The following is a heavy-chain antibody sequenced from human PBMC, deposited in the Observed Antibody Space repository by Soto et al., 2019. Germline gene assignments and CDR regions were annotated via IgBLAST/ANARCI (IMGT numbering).Heavy chain of an antibody. Sequence: QVQLQESGPGLVKPSETLSLTCTVSGAPITTTKWWAWVRLPPGKGLEWIGELSRGDERSSNPSLEGRFTMSLYKSNNPFSPKLTSVTAAATAIYYCATQTISYTWGVWGRGTSVTVSS. CDR3: ATQTISYTWGV. CDR2: LSRGDER. CDR1: GAPITTTKW. J-gene: IGHJ6*02. D-gene: IGHD1-26*01. V-gene: IGHV4-4*02.